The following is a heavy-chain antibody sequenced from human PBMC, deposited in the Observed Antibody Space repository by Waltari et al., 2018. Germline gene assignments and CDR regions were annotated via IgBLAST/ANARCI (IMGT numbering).Heavy chain of an antibody. CDR2: IFSNDEK. CDR1: GFSLSNARMG. D-gene: IGHD4-17*01. V-gene: IGHV2-26*01. J-gene: IGHJ4*02. CDR3: ARIREEMTTVITFDY. Sequence: QVTLKESGPVLVKPTETLTLTCTVSGFSLSNARMGVGWIRPPPGKALEWLAHIFSNDEKSYSTSLKSRLTISKDTSKSQVVLTMTNMDPVDTATYYCARIREEMTTVITFDYWGQGTLVTVSS.